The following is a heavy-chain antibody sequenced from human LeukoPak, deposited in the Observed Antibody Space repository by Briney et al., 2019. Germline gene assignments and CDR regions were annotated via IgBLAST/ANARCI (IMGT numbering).Heavy chain of an antibody. CDR2: ISSSSSYI. CDR3: AKDGGRVVPAAIPTDMDV. D-gene: IGHD2-2*01. V-gene: IGHV3-21*01. CDR1: GFTFSSYS. J-gene: IGHJ6*03. Sequence: GGSLRLSCAASGFTFSSYSMNWVRQAPGKGLEWVSSISSSSSYIYYADSVKGRFTISRDNSKNTLYLQMNSLRAEDTAVYYCAKDGGRVVPAAIPTDMDVWGKGTTVTVSS.